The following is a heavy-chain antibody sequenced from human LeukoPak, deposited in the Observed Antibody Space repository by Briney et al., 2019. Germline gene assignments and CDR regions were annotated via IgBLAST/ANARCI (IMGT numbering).Heavy chain of an antibody. Sequence: ASVKVSCKASGGTFSSYAISWVRQAPGQGLEWMGGIIPIFGTANYAQKFQGRVTITADESTSTAYMELSSLRSEDTAVYYCASGGLYYYDSSETDGKFDYWGQGTLVTVSS. D-gene: IGHD3-22*01. V-gene: IGHV1-69*01. CDR3: ASGGLYYYDSSETDGKFDY. CDR1: GGTFSSYA. CDR2: IIPIFGTA. J-gene: IGHJ4*02.